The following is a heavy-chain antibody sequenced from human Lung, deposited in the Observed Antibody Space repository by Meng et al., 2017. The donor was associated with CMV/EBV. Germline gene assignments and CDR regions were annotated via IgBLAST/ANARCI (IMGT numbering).Heavy chain of an antibody. CDR3: ASSMATITFDFDY. CDR1: GGAISSCSYY. Sequence: VQVQAPGPGRLTPTPSLTLPGTVSGGAISSCSYYWSWIRQPAGKGMEWIGRIYTSGSTNYNPSLKSRVTISVDTSKNQFPLKLSSVTAADTAVYYCASSMATITFDFDYWGQGTLVTVSS. D-gene: IGHD5-24*01. CDR2: IYTSGST. J-gene: IGHJ4*02. V-gene: IGHV4-61*02.